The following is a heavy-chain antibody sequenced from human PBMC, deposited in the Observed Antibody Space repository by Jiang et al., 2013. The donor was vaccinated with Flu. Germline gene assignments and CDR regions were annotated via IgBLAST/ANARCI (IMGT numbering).Heavy chain of an antibody. J-gene: IGHJ4*02. CDR2: IYSGGST. CDR3: ARDTYYYDSSGYYFRDY. CDR1: GFTVSSNY. Sequence: QLLESGGGLIQPGGSLRLSCAASGFTVSSNYMSWVRQAPGKGLEWVSVIYSGGSTYYADSVKGRFTISRDNSKNTLYLQMNSLRAEDTAVYYCARDTYYYDSSGYYFRDYWGQGTLVTVSS. V-gene: IGHV3-53*01. D-gene: IGHD3-22*01.